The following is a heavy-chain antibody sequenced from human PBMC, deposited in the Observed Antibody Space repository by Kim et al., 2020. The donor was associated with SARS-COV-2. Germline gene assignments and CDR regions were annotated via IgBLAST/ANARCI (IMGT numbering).Heavy chain of an antibody. CDR1: GYTFTSYA. Sequence: ASVKVSCKASGYTFTSYAMHWVRQAPGQRLEWMGWINAGTGNTKYSQKFQGRVTITRDTSASTAYMELSSLRSEDTAVYYCARDTIGYSSSQSYYYYYMDVWGKGTTVTVSS. V-gene: IGHV1-3*01. D-gene: IGHD6-13*01. CDR2: INAGTGNT. J-gene: IGHJ6*03. CDR3: ARDTIGYSSSQSYYYYYMDV.